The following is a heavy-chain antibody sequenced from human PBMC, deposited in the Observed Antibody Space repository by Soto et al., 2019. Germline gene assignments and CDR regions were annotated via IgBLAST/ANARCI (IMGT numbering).Heavy chain of an antibody. J-gene: IGHJ6*02. D-gene: IGHD5-12*01. CDR3: ARQGLPLDYYYYGMDV. V-gene: IGHV4-39*01. CDR1: GGSISSSSYY. Sequence: PSETLSLTCTVSGGSISSSSYYWGWIRQPPGKGLEWIGSIYYSGSTYYNPSLKSRVTISVDTSKNQFSLKLSSVTAADTAVYYCARQGLPLDYYYYGMDVCGQGTPVTVYS. CDR2: IYYSGST.